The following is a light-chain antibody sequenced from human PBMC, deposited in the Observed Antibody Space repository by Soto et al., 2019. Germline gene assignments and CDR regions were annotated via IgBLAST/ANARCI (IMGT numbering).Light chain of an antibody. CDR1: QSVSSN. J-gene: IGKJ1*01. Sequence: EIVMTQSPATLSVSPGERATLSCRASQSVSSNLAWYQQKPGQAPRLLIYGASTRSTGIPARFSGSGSATDFTLTISSLQSEDFAVYYCQQYNNWPSWTFGQGTKGEIK. CDR2: GAS. V-gene: IGKV3-15*01. CDR3: QQYNNWPSWT.